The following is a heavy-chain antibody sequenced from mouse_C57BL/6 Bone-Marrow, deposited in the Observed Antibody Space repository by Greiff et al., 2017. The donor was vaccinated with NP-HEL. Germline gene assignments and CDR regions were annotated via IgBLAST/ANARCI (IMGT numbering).Heavy chain of an antibody. CDR1: GYAFTNYL. J-gene: IGHJ2*01. V-gene: IGHV1-54*01. Sequence: QVQLKQSGAELVRPGTSVKVSCKASGYAFTNYLIEWVKQRPGQGLEWIGVINPGSGGTNYNEKFKGKATLTADKSSSTAYMQLSSLTAEDSAVYFCAMGHDYWGQGTTLTVSS. CDR3: AMGHDY. CDR2: INPGSGGT.